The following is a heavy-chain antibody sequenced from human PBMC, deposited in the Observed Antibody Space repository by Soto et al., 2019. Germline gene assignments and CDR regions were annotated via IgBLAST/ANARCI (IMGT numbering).Heavy chain of an antibody. J-gene: IGHJ4*02. CDR2: ISPSSSYI. V-gene: IGHV3-21*01. Sequence: EVQLVESGGGLVKPGGSLRLSCAASGFTFSSYSMNWVRQAPGKGLEWVSSISPSSSYIYYADSLKGRFTISRDNAKKSLYLQMSSLRAEDTAVYYCARGANYYDRGGYCAYWGQGTLVTVSS. CDR3: ARGANYYDRGGYCAY. D-gene: IGHD3-22*01. CDR1: GFTFSSYS.